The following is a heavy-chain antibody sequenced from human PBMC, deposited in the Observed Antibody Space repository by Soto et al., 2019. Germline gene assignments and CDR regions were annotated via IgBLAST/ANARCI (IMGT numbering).Heavy chain of an antibody. J-gene: IGHJ4*02. CDR1: GYTFTSYG. D-gene: IGHD3-22*01. V-gene: IGHV1-18*01. CDR3: ARARSTYYYDSSGYYYLDY. CDR2: ISAYNGNT. Sequence: QVQLVQSGAEVKKPGASVKVSCKASGYTFTSYGISWVRQAPGQGLEWMGWISAYNGNTNYAQKLQGRVTMTTDTSTSTAYMELRSLRSDDTAVYYCARARSTYYYDSSGYYYLDYWGKGTLVTVSS.